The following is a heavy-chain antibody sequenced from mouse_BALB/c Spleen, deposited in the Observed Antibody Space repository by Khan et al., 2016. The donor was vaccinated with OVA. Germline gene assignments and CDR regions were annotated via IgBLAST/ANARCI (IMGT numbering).Heavy chain of an antibody. CDR3: AMYYFDY. CDR1: GFTFSDAW. J-gene: IGHJ2*01. V-gene: IGHV6-6*01. D-gene: IGHD1-1*01. Sequence: EVQLQESGGGLVQPGGSTRLSCVASGFTFSDAWMDWVRQSPEKGLEWVAEIRSKANNHATYYAESVKGRFTISRDDSKSTVYLQMNSLRTEDTAIYYCAMYYFDYWGQGTTLTVSS. CDR2: IRSKANNHAT.